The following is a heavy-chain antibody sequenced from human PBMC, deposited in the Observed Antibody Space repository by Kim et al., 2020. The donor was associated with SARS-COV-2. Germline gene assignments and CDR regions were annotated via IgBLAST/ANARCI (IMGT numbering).Heavy chain of an antibody. Sequence: GGSLRLSCAASGFTFSSYAMHWVRQAPGKGLEWVAVISYDGSNKYYADSVKGRFTISRDNSKNTLYLQMNSLRAEDTAVYYCARASQQQDLRAMIYGMDVWGQGTTVTVSS. D-gene: IGHD3-22*01. CDR2: ISYDGSNK. V-gene: IGHV3-30*04. CDR1: GFTFSSYA. CDR3: ARASQQQDLRAMIYGMDV. J-gene: IGHJ6*02.